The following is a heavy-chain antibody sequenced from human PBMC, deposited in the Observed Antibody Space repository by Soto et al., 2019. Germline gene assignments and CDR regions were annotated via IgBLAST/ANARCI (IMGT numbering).Heavy chain of an antibody. D-gene: IGHD1-26*01. CDR2: IMSKTDGGTT. J-gene: IGHJ4*02. V-gene: IGHV3-15*01. CDR1: GFTFSKAL. CDR3: TTDSGMSPYSFDY. Sequence: GGSLRLSCATSGFTFSKALVGWVRQAPGKGLEWVGRIMSKTDGGTTDYAAPVKGRFTISRDDSKSTLYLQMNSLKTEDTAFYYCTTDSGMSPYSFDYWGQGTLVTVSS.